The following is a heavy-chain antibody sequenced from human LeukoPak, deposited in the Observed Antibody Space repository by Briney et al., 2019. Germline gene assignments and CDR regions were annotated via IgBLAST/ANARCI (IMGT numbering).Heavy chain of an antibody. J-gene: IGHJ6*02. Sequence: PGRSLRLSCAASGFAFSNYGMHWVRQAPGKGLEWVALMSSDGSNKYYADSVKGRFSISRDNSKNTLFLQMNSLRGEDTAVYYCANPLTSMDVRGQGTTVTVSS. CDR1: GFAFSNYG. CDR3: ANPLTSMDV. V-gene: IGHV3-30*18. CDR2: MSSDGSNK.